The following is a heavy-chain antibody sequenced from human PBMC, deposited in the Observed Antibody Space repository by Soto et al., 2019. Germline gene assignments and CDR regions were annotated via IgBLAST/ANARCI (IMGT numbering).Heavy chain of an antibody. Sequence: EVQLVESGGGLVQPGGSLRLSCAASGFTFSSYSMNWVRQAPGKGLEWVSYISSSSRTIYYADSVKGRFTISRDNAKNSLYLQMNSLRDEDTAVYYCARAQRERETVVVYYYYYGMDVWGQGTTVTVSS. D-gene: IGHD2-15*01. CDR2: ISSSSRTI. CDR1: GFTFSSYS. CDR3: ARAQRERETVVVYYYYYGMDV. V-gene: IGHV3-48*02. J-gene: IGHJ6*02.